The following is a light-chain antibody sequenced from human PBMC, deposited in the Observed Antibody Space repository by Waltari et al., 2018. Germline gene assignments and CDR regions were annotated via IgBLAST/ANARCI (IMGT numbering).Light chain of an antibody. CDR3: SSQSSNDVVL. CDR1: SNDVGGYNS. J-gene: IGLJ2*01. CDR2: DVS. Sequence: QSALTQPASVSGSPGQSVTIFCAGTSNDVGGYNSVSWYQEPPGQAPRFNIYDVSDRPSGVSDRFSGSKSGNTASLTISGLQAEDEADYYCSSQSSNDVVLFGGGTKLTVL. V-gene: IGLV2-14*01.